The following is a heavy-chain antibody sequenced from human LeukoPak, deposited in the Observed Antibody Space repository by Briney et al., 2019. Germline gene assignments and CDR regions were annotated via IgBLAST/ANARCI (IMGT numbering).Heavy chain of an antibody. CDR1: GFTFSNAW. J-gene: IGHJ4*02. CDR3: TTAVGYCSGGSCYRSDY. V-gene: IGHV3-15*01. Sequence: GSLRLSCAASGFTFSNAWMSWVRQAPGKGLEWVGRIKSKTDGGTTDYAAPVKGRFTISRDDSKNTLYLQMNSLKTEDTAVYYCTTAVGYCSGGSCYRSDYWGQGTLVTVSS. D-gene: IGHD2-15*01. CDR2: IKSKTDGGTT.